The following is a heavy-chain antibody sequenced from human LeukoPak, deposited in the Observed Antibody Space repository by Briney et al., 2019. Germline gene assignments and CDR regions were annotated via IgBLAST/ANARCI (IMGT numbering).Heavy chain of an antibody. J-gene: IGHJ4*02. CDR2: MKEDGSDV. CDR3: ARGGARYLDN. D-gene: IGHD1-14*01. Sequence: PGGSLRLSCAGSGFTFNDYSMNWVRQAPGKGLEWVAKMKEDGSDVYYVDSVKGRFTICRDNAKNSLCLQMSSLRVEDTAVYYCARGGARYLDNWGQGSLVTVSS. CDR1: GFTFNDYS. V-gene: IGHV3-7*01.